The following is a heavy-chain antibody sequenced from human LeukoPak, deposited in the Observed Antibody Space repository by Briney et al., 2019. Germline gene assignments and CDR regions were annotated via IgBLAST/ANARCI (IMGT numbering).Heavy chain of an antibody. CDR2: ISAYNANT. Sequence: GASVKVSCKASGYSFTTYGISWVRQAPGQGLEWMGWISAYNANTNYALKLQGRVTMTTDTSTSTAYMELRSLRSDDTAVYYCARDYCSSTSCCFDYWGQGTLVTVSS. D-gene: IGHD2-2*01. V-gene: IGHV1-18*01. CDR1: GYSFTTYG. J-gene: IGHJ4*02. CDR3: ARDYCSSTSCCFDY.